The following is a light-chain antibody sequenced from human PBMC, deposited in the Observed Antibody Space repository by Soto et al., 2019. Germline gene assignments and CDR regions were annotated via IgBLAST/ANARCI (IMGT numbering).Light chain of an antibody. CDR1: QSVSSSY. CDR3: QQDGSSPRT. Sequence: SVWTPSPGTLSLSPGERATLSCRASQSVSSSYLAWYQQKPGQAPRLLIYGASSRATGIPDRFSGSGSGTDFTLTISRLEPEDFAVYYCQQDGSSPRTFGQGTKVDIK. V-gene: IGKV3-20*01. J-gene: IGKJ1*01. CDR2: GAS.